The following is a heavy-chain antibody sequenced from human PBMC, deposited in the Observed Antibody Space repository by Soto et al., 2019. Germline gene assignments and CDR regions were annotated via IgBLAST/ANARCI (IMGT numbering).Heavy chain of an antibody. CDR1: GGSISSYY. CDR3: ATDRPESFFSGSYRINV. D-gene: IGHD3-10*01. CDR2: IYTSGCT. J-gene: IGHJ6*02. Sequence: SETLSLTCTVSGGSISSYYWSWIRQPAGKGLEWIGRIYTSGCTNYNPSLKSRVTMSVDTSKNQFSLKLSSVTAADTAVYYCATDRPESFFSGSYRINVSDQGTTVTASS. V-gene: IGHV4-4*07.